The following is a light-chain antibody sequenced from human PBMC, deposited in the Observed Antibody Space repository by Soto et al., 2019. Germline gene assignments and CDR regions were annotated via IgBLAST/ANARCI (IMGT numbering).Light chain of an antibody. Sequence: EIVLTQSPATLSLSPGERATLSCRASHSVTTYLAWYQQKPGQAPRLLIYDASSRATGIPARFSGSGSGTDFPLTISSLEPEDFAFYYCLQRSNWPPLLCFGGGNKVEIK. CDR3: LQRSNWPPLLC. V-gene: IGKV3-11*01. CDR2: DAS. CDR1: HSVTTY. J-gene: IGKJ4*01.